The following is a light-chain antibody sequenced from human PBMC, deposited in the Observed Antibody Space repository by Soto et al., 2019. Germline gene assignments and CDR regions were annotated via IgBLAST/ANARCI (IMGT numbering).Light chain of an antibody. CDR2: ATS. CDR1: QSISKY. J-gene: IGKJ4*01. CDR3: QQGYSPLLT. V-gene: IGKV1-39*01. Sequence: DIHMTQSPPSLSASVGDRVTLTCRASQSISKYLNWYQVKSGKGPKLLIYATSTLQSGVPSRFSGSGSGTEFTLTINDLQPEDFAVYYCQQGYSPLLTFDGGTRVEIK.